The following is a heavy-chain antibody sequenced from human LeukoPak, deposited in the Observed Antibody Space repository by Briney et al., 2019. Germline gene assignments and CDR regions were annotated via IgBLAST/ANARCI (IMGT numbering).Heavy chain of an antibody. V-gene: IGHV3-21*01. CDR1: GFTFSSYS. CDR2: ISSSSSYI. D-gene: IGHD3-10*01. Sequence: GGSLRLSCAASGFTFSSYSMNWVRQAPGKGREWVSSISSSSSYIYYADSVKGRFTISRDNAKNSLYLQMNSLRAEDTAVYYCAREPANGSFDYWGQGTLVTVSS. CDR3: AREPANGSFDY. J-gene: IGHJ4*02.